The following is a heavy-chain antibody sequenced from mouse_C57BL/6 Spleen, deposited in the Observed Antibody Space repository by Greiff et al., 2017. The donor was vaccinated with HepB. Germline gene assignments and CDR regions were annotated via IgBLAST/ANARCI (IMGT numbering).Heavy chain of an antibody. D-gene: IGHD2-14*01. V-gene: IGHV5-17*01. J-gene: IGHJ1*03. CDR1: GFTFSDYG. CDR2: ISSGSSTI. CDR3: ARCYRGDWYFDV. Sequence: EVKLVESGGGLVKPGGSLKLSCAASGFTFSDYGMHWVRQAPEKGLEWVAYISSGSSTIYYADTVKGRFTISRDNAKNTLFLQMTSLRSEDTAMYYCARCYRGDWYFDVWGTGTTVTVSS.